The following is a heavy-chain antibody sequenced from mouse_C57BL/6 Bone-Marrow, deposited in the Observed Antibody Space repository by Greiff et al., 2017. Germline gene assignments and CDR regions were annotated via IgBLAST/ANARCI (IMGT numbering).Heavy chain of an antibody. CDR2: IYPGDGDT. V-gene: IGHV1-82*01. J-gene: IGHJ3*01. D-gene: IGHD2-2*01. Sequence: QVQLQQSGPELVKPGASVKISCKASGYAFSSSWMNWVKQRPGKGLEWIGRIYPGDGDTNYNGKFKGKATLTAEKSSSTAYMQLSSLTSEDSAVYFCARGGYDAWFADWGQGTLVTVSA. CDR3: ARGGYDAWFAD. CDR1: GYAFSSSW.